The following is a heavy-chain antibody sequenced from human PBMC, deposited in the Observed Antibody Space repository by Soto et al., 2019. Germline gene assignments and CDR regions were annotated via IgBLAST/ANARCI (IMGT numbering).Heavy chain of an antibody. J-gene: IGHJ3*02. Sequence: AAVKVSCKASGYSFTGYYMHWVRQAPGQGLEWMGWINPNSGGTNYAQKIQRSVTMTRDTSISTAYMELSRLRSDDTAVYYCASSWHHVSAAFDIWGQGTMVTVSS. CDR1: GYSFTGYY. CDR2: INPNSGGT. CDR3: ASSWHHVSAAFDI. D-gene: IGHD3-10*02. V-gene: IGHV1-2*02.